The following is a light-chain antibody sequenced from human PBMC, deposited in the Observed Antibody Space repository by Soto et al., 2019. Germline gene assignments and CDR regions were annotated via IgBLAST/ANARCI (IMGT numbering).Light chain of an antibody. J-gene: IGKJ2*01. CDR1: QSVSSK. Sequence: PGTLSLSLGERATLSCRASQSVSSKLAWYQQKPGQAPRVLIYGASSRATGIPDRFGGSGSGTDFTLTISRLEPEDFAVYYCQQYGGSPRTVGQGTKLEI. V-gene: IGKV3-20*01. CDR3: QQYGGSPRT. CDR2: GAS.